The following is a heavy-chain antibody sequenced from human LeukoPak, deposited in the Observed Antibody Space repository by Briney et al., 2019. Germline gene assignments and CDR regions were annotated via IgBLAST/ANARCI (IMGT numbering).Heavy chain of an antibody. J-gene: IGHJ3*02. D-gene: IGHD2-15*01. Sequence: GESLKISCKGSGYSFTNYWIAWVRQMPGKGLEWMGIIYPDDSDTRYSPSFQGQVTISADKSITIAYLQWSSLKASDTAMYYCARRGYCSGGTCYSAAFDIWGPGTMVTVSS. CDR1: GYSFTNYW. CDR3: ARRGYCSGGTCYSAAFDI. V-gene: IGHV5-51*01. CDR2: IYPDDSDT.